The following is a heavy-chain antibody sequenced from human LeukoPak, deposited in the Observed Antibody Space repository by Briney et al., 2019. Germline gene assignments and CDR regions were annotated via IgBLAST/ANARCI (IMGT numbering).Heavy chain of an antibody. CDR2: ISGSGGST. CDR1: GFTFSSYA. V-gene: IGHV3-23*01. J-gene: IGHJ3*02. Sequence: GGSLRLSCAASGFTFSSYAMSWVRQAPGKGLEWVSAISGSGGSTYYADSVKGRFTISRDNSKNTLYLQMNSLRAEDTAVYYCARDPDFWSGYYRSDAFDIWGQGTMVTVSS. CDR3: ARDPDFWSGYYRSDAFDI. D-gene: IGHD3-3*01.